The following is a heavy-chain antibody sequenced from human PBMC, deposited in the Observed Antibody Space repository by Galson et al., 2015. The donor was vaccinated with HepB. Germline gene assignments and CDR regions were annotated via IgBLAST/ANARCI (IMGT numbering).Heavy chain of an antibody. J-gene: IGHJ5*02. CDR1: GFSFSNYA. CDR3: AKGGPGRGTMMINISFGFDP. CDR2: ISYDGSFK. D-gene: IGHD3-22*01. V-gene: IGHV3-30*18. Sequence: SLRLSCASSGFSFSNYAIHWVRQAPGKGLEWMAVISYDGSFKYYSDSVKGRFTVSRDTSRSILYLQMNSLRVDDTAVYYCAKGGPGRGTMMINISFGFDPWGPGTLVTVSS.